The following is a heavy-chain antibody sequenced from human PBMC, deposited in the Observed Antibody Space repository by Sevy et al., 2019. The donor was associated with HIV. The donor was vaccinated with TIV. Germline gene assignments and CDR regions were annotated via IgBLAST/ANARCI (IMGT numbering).Heavy chain of an antibody. CDR3: TRDMYGIDD. D-gene: IGHD2-8*01. V-gene: IGHV3-74*01. CDR2: VDNDGSGT. Sequence: GGSLRLSCAASGFTFTNYWMHWIRQAPGKGLVWVSRVDNDGSGTNYADSVKGRFTISRDNAKNTVYLQMNSLRAEDTAVYYCTRDMYGIDDWGQRTLVTVSS. CDR1: GFTFTNYW. J-gene: IGHJ4*02.